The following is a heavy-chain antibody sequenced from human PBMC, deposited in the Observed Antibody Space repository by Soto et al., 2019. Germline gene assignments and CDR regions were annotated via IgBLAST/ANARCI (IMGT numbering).Heavy chain of an antibody. V-gene: IGHV4-4*07. J-gene: IGHJ5*02. D-gene: IGHD2-15*01. CDR3: AAPGSFGGHAGWFDP. CDR2: IYSRGDT. Sequence: TSETLSLTCNVSGGSMRSYYWNWLRQPAGKGLEWIGRIYSRGDTNYNPSLESRVTISVDTSKRQFSMKLSSVTAADTAVYYCAAPGSFGGHAGWFDPWGQRTLVTVSS. CDR1: GGSMRSYY.